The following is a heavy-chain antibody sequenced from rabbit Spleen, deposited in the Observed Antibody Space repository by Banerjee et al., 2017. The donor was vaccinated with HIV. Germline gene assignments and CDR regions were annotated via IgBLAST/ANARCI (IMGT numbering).Heavy chain of an antibody. D-gene: IGHD2-1*01. V-gene: IGHV1S45*01. CDR2: IYTGSSGST. CDR1: GFSFSSSYW. CDR3: ARGPANNGDGYNL. Sequence: QEQLEESGGDLVQPEGSLTLTCTASGFSFSSSYWICWVRQAPGKGLEWIACIYTGSSGSTYYASWAKGRFTISKPSSTTVTLQMTSLTAADTATYFCARGPANNGDGYNLWGQGTLVTVS. J-gene: IGHJ4*01.